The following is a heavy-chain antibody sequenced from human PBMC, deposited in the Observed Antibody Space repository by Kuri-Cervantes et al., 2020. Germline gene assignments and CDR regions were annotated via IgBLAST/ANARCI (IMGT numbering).Heavy chain of an antibody. D-gene: IGHD2-15*01. CDR3: ARDGRYCSGGNCYSGFDY. V-gene: IGHV3-69-1*02. Sequence: GESLKISCAASGFTFSDYYMNWVRQAPGKGLEWVSSISSSSTIYYADSVKGRFTISRDNAKNSLYLQMNSLRAEDTAVYYCARDGRYCSGGNCYSGFDYWGQGTLVTVSS. J-gene: IGHJ4*02. CDR1: GFTFSDYY. CDR2: ISSSSTI.